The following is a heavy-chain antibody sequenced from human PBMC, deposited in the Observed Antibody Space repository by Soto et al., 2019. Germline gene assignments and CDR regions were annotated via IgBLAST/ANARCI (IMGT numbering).Heavy chain of an antibody. CDR1: GDSVSSNTAS. V-gene: IGHV6-1*01. CDR2: TYFRSKWYN. Sequence: QVQLQQSGPGLVKPSQTLSLTCAISGDSVSSNTASWNWIRQSPSRGLEWLGRTYFRSKWYNDFAFSVKSRIIVNPDTSINQFSRQLNSVTPEDTAVYFCAKGDNLGPKTGYAFDPWGQGIMVTVSS. D-gene: IGHD5-12*01. J-gene: IGHJ5*02. CDR3: AKGDNLGPKTGYAFDP.